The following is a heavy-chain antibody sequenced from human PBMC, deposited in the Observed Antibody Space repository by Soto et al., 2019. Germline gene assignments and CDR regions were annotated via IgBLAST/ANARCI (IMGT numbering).Heavy chain of an antibody. CDR2: IYPSDSDT. D-gene: IGHD3-3*01. Sequence: GESLKISCKGSGYDFAGYWIAWVRQMPGKGLELMGIIYPSDSDTRYRPSFQGQVTISADKSISSAYLQWSSLRASDTAMYYCARGGVSTRTFDYWGQGTPVTVS. CDR3: ARGGVSTRTFDY. CDR1: GYDFAGYW. V-gene: IGHV5-51*01. J-gene: IGHJ4*02.